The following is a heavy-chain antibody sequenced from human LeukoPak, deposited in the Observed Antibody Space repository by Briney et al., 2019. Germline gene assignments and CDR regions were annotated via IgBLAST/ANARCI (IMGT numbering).Heavy chain of an antibody. CDR1: GFSLSTSGVG. CDR2: IYWDDDK. V-gene: IGHV2-5*02. J-gene: IGHJ3*02. D-gene: IGHD3-22*01. Sequence: SGPTLVKPTQTLTLTCSFSGFSLSTSGVGVGWIRQPPGKALEWLALIYWDDDKRYIPSLKTRLTITKDTSKNQVVLTMTNMDPADADTDYRAHINYYDRSGYRNDAFDIWGQGTMVSVSS. CDR3: AHINYYDRSGYRNDAFDI.